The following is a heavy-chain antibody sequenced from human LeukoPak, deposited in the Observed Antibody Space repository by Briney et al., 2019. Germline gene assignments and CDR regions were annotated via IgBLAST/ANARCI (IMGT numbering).Heavy chain of an antibody. CDR3: ARDDVGYFDY. J-gene: IGHJ4*02. Sequence: GGSLRLSCAASGFTFSSYTMNWVRQAPGKGLEWVSYISTTSTIYYADSVKGRFTISRDNAKKSLYLQMNSLRAEDTAVYYCARDDVGYFDYWGQRILATVSS. V-gene: IGHV3-48*01. CDR1: GFTFSSYT. D-gene: IGHD1-26*01. CDR2: ISTTSTI.